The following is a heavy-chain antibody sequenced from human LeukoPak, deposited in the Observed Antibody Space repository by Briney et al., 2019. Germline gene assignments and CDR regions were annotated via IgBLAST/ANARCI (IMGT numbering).Heavy chain of an antibody. Sequence: SETLSLTCTASGGSISNNYWSWFRQPPGKGLEWIGYIYYSGSTNYNPSLKSRVTISVDTSKSQFSLKLSSVTAADTAVYYCASHKGFWGQGTLVTVSS. J-gene: IGHJ4*02. V-gene: IGHV4-59*01. CDR3: ASHKGF. CDR2: IYYSGST. CDR1: GGSISNNY.